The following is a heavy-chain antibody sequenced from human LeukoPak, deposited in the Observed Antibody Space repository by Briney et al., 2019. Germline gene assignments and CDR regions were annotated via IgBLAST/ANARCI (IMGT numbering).Heavy chain of an antibody. CDR3: ARDYGDYDYYFDY. Sequence: PGGSLRLSCAASGFTFSSYWMSWVRQAPGKGLERVANIKQDGSEKYYVDSVKGRFTISRDNAKNSLYLQMNSLRVDDTAVYYCARDYGDYDYYFDYWGQGTLVTVSS. CDR1: GFTFSSYW. D-gene: IGHD4-17*01. V-gene: IGHV3-7*01. CDR2: IKQDGSEK. J-gene: IGHJ4*02.